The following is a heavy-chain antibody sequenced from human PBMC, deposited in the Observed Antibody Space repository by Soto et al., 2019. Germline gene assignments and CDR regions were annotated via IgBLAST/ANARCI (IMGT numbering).Heavy chain of an antibody. V-gene: IGHV1-58*01. D-gene: IGHD3-22*01. J-gene: IGHJ4*02. CDR3: AAESTYYYDSSGPLSLDY. CDR1: GFTFTSSA. Sequence: SVKVSCKASGFTFTSSAVQWVRQARGQRLEWIGWIVVGSGNTNYAQKFQERVTITRDMSTSTAYMELSGLRSEDTAVYYCAAESTYYYDSSGPLSLDYWGQGTLVTVS. CDR2: IVVGSGNT.